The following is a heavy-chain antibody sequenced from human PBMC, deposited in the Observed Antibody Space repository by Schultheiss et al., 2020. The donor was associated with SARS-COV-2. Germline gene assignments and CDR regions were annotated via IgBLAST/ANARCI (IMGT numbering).Heavy chain of an antibody. CDR1: GGSISSYY. V-gene: IGHV4-59*01. J-gene: IGHJ4*02. CDR3: ARDANYFDY. Sequence: SQTLSLTCSVSGGSISSYYWTWIRQPPGKGLEWIVYFLYSGSTNYNPSLKSRVTISVDTSKNQFSLMLSSVTTADTAVYYCARDANYFDYWGQGTLVTVSS. CDR2: FLYSGST.